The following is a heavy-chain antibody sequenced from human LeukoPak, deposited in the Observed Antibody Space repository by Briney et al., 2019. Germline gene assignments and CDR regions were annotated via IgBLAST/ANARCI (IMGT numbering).Heavy chain of an antibody. CDR1: GGTFSSYA. CDR3: ARVRGGYNYVFEY. D-gene: IGHD5-24*01. Sequence: EASVKVSCKASGGTFSSYAISWVRQAPGQGLEWMGGIIPIFGTANYAHKFQGRATITTDESTSTAYMELSSLRSEDTAVYYCARVRGGYNYVFEYWGQGTLVTVSS. CDR2: IIPIFGTA. J-gene: IGHJ4*02. V-gene: IGHV1-69*05.